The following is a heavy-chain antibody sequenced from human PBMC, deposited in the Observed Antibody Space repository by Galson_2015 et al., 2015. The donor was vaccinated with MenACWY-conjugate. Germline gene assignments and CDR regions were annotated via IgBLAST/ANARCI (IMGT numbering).Heavy chain of an antibody. CDR1: GDSISSRSYY. CDR3: ARHKYHTAWSSSDH. V-gene: IGHV4-39*07. J-gene: IGHJ4*02. Sequence: ETLSLTCTVSGDSISSRSYYWGWIRQPPGKGLEWIGSIYYSGSTYYNPSVKNRVTISVDTSKNQFFLRLNSVTAADTAMYFCARHKYHTAWSSSDHWGQGTLVTVSS. CDR2: IYYSGST. D-gene: IGHD2-21*02.